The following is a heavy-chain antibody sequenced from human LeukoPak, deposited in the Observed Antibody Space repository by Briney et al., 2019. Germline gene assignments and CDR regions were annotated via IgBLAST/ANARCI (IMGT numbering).Heavy chain of an antibody. D-gene: IGHD6-19*01. CDR1: GFTFSGSA. J-gene: IGHJ4*02. CDR2: IRSKANSYAT. Sequence: GGSLRLSCAASGFTFSGSAMHWVRQAPGKGLEWVGRIRSKANSYATAYAASVKGRFTISRDDSKNTAYLQMNSLKTEDTAVYYCTRHGYSSGWYDYWGQGTLVTVSS. CDR3: TRHGYSSGWYDY. V-gene: IGHV3-73*01.